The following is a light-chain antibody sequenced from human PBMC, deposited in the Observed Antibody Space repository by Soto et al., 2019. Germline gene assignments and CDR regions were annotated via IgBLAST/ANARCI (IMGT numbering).Light chain of an antibody. CDR3: CSYAGSYTWV. CDR1: GNDIGGYNY. V-gene: IGLV2-11*01. J-gene: IGLJ3*02. Sequence: QSALTQPRSVSGSPGQSVTISCTGTGNDIGGYNYVSWYQQHPGKAPKFMIYDVNKRPSGVPDRFSGSKSGNTASLTISGLQAEDEADYYCCSYAGSYTWVFGGGTKLTVL. CDR2: DVN.